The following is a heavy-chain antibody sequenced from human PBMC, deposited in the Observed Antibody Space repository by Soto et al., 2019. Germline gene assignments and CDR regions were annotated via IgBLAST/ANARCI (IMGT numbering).Heavy chain of an antibody. CDR2: FNPTSGST. J-gene: IGHJ4*02. CDR3: ARDLAAGDY. D-gene: IGHD6-13*01. V-gene: IGHV1-46*01. Sequence: QVQLVQSGAEVKKHGASVKLSYKASGYTFINYYIHWVRQAPGQGLEWMGIFNPTSGSTNYAQKFQGRVTLTMDTSTRTVYMELSSLRFDDTAVYYCARDLAAGDYWGQGTLVTVSS. CDR1: GYTFINYY.